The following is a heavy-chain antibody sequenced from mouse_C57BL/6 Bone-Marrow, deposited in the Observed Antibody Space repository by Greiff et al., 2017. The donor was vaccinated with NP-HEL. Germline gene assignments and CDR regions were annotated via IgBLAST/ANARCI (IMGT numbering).Heavy chain of an antibody. CDR2: IYPGDGDT. CDR3: ARYYGSSYYFDY. J-gene: IGHJ2*01. CDR1: GYAFSSYW. V-gene: IGHV1-80*01. D-gene: IGHD1-1*01. Sequence: VKLVESGAELVKPGASVKISCKASGYAFSSYWMNWVKQRPGKGLEWIGQIYPGDGDTKYNGKFKGKATLTADKSSSTAYMQLSSLTSEDSAVYFCARYYGSSYYFDYWGQGTTLTVSS.